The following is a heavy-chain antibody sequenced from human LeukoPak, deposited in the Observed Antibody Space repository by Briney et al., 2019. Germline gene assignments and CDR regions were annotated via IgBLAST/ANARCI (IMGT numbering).Heavy chain of an antibody. V-gene: IGHV1-18*01. D-gene: IGHD3-22*01. CDR2: ISAYNGNT. CDR1: GYTFTSYG. CDR3: AKDQISGYYVY. J-gene: IGHJ4*02. Sequence: ASVTVSCKASGYTFTSYGISWVRQAPGQGLEWMGWISAYNGNTNYAQKLQGRVTMTTDTSTSTAYMELRSLRSDDTVVYYCAKDQISGYYVYWGQGTLVTVSS.